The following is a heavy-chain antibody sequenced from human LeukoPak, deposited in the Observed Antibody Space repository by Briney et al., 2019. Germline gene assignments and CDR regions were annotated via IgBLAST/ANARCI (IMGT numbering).Heavy chain of an antibody. CDR1: GGSFSDHY. CDR2: INHSGST. CDR3: ARALVEQWHFGY. D-gene: IGHD6-19*01. V-gene: IGHV4-34*01. Sequence: SETLSLTCAVYGGSFSDHYWNWIRQPPGKGLEWIGEINHSGSTNYNPSLKSRVTISVDTSKNQFSLKLSSVTAADKAVYYCARALVEQWHFGYWGQGTLVTVSS. J-gene: IGHJ4*02.